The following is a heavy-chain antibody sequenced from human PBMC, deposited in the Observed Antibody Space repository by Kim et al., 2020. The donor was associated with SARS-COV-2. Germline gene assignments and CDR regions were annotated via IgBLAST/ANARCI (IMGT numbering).Heavy chain of an antibody. CDR2: ISGSGGST. J-gene: IGHJ4*02. V-gene: IGHV3-23*01. D-gene: IGHD2-2*02. CDR1: GFTFSSYA. CDR3: ASLDIVVVPAAITAFGY. Sequence: GGSLRLSCAASGFTFSSYAMSWVRQAPGKGLEWVSAISGSGGSTYYADSVKGRFTISRDNSKNTLYLQMNSLRAEDTAVYYCASLDIVVVPAAITAFGYWGQGTLVTVSS.